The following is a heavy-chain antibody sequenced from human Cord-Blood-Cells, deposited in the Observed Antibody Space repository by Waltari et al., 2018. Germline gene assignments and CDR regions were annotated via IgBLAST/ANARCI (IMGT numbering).Heavy chain of an antibody. D-gene: IGHD2-15*01. CDR1: GGSVSSGSYY. CDR2: IYYRGST. Sequence: QVQLQESGPGLVKPSETLSLTCTVSGGSVSSGSYYWSRLRPPPGTGRVWIGDIYYRGSTNYNPSLKSRVTISVDTSKNQFSLKLSSVTAADTAVYYCARERPLGYCSGGSCYSKGDAGAFDIWGQGTMVTVSS. J-gene: IGHJ3*02. CDR3: ARERPLGYCSGGSCYSKGDAGAFDI. V-gene: IGHV4-61*01.